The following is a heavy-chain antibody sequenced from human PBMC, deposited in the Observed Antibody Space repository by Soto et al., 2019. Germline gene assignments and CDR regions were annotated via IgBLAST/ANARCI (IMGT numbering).Heavy chain of an antibody. CDR3: AREGILGLFDAYDL. D-gene: IGHD3-10*01. Sequence: ASVKVSSKASVFTSSGISWVRQAPGQRLEWMGWISTHNGNTIYAQKFQGRVIMTMDTSTTTVYMELRSLRPDDTAVYLCAREGILGLFDAYDLWGQGTMVTVSS. J-gene: IGHJ3*01. V-gene: IGHV1-18*04. CDR2: ISTHNGNT. CDR1: VFTSSG.